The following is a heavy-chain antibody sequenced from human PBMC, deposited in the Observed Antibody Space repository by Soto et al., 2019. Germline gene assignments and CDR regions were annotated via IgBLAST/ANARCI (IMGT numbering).Heavy chain of an antibody. Sequence: LRLSCEVSGFSVTDSTSWILQSPGKGLELVAYISDRGSTIFYADSVRGRFTISRDSAQNSLSLEMDSLRVDDTAIYYCARVVGLNPHTWFDPLGQGTLVTVSS. CDR1: GFSVTDS. V-gene: IGHV3-11*01. CDR2: ISDRGSTI. J-gene: IGHJ5*02. CDR3: ARVVGLNPHTWFDP.